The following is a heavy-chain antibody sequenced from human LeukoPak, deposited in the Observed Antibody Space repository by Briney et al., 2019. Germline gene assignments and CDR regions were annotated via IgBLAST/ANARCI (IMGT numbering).Heavy chain of an antibody. V-gene: IGHV3-33*01. D-gene: IGHD1-26*01. CDR3: ARDLYRRAFDY. CDR1: GFTFSNYD. J-gene: IGHJ4*02. CDR2: IWYDGNNK. Sequence: PGRSPRLSCAASGFTFSNYDVHWVRQAPGKGLEWVAVIWYDGNNKYYADSVKGRFTISRDISKNTLYLQMNSLRAEDTAVYYCARDLYRRAFDYWGQGTLVTVSS.